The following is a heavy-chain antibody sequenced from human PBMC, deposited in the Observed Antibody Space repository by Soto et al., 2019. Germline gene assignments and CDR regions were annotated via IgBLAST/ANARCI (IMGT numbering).Heavy chain of an antibody. CDR1: GFSFDTYG. Sequence: SLNLSLVASGFSFDTYGIHLVRQAPGKGLQWVALISYEGSNTYYADSVRGRFTISRDNSKNTLYLQMNTLRPEDTGVYYCARVTPGNNLYYFSGLDFWGQGTSVTVS. V-gene: IGHV3-30-3*01. D-gene: IGHD1-1*01. J-gene: IGHJ6*02. CDR2: ISYEGSNT. CDR3: ARVTPGNNLYYFSGLDF.